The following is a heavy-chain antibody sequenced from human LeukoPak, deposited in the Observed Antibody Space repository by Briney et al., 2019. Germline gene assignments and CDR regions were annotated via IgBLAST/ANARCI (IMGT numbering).Heavy chain of an antibody. D-gene: IGHD3-22*01. CDR3: ARDHSGSYYDSSGNFDY. CDR1: GGSVSSGSYY. CDR2: IYYSGST. V-gene: IGHV4-61*01. Sequence: SETLSLTCTVSGGSVSSGSYYWSWIRQPPGKGLEWIVYIYYSGSTNYNPSLKSRVTISVDTSKNQFSLKLSSATAADTAVYYCARDHSGSYYDSSGNFDYWGQGTLVTVSS. J-gene: IGHJ4*02.